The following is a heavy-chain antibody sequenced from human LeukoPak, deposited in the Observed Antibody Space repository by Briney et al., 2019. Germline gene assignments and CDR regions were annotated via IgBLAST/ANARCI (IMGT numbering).Heavy chain of an antibody. J-gene: IGHJ4*02. CDR1: GGSFSTYY. CDR2: FYYSGST. D-gene: IGHD1-26*01. V-gene: IGHV4-59*01. CDR3: ARGQGGNYYLNYFDY. Sequence: SSETLSLTCTVTGGSFSTYYWSWIRQPPGKGLEWIGHFYYSGSTNYNPSLKSRVTISVDTSRNQFSLKLTSVTAADTAVYYCARGQGGNYYLNYFDYWGQGALVTVSS.